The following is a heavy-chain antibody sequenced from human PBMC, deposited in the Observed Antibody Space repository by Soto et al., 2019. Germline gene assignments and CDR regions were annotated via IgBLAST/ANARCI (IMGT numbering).Heavy chain of an antibody. CDR3: ARCRGVSGDFDY. V-gene: IGHV4-59*01. Sequence: PSETLSLTCTVSGGSISSYYWSWIRQPPGKGLEWIGYIYYSGSTNYNPSLKSRVTISVDTSKNQFSLKLSSVTAADTAVYYCARCRGVSGDFDYWGQGTLVTVSS. J-gene: IGHJ4*02. CDR1: GGSISSYY. CDR2: IYYSGST. D-gene: IGHD3-10*01.